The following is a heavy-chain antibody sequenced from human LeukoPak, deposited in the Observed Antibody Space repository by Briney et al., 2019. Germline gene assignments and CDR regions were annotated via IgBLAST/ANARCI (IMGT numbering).Heavy chain of an antibody. CDR3: ARVVGDYNGLFDY. CDR1: GYTFTGYY. CDR2: INPNSGGT. D-gene: IGHD3-16*01. J-gene: IGHJ4*02. V-gene: IGHV1-2*02. Sequence: ASVKVSCKASGYTFTGYYMHWVRQAPGQGLEWMGWINPNSGGTNYAQKFQGRVTMTRDTSISTAYMELSRLRSDDTAVYYCARVVGDYNGLFDYWGQGTLVTVSS.